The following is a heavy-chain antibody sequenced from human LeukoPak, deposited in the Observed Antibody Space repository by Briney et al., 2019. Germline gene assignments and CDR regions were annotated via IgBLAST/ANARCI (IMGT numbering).Heavy chain of an antibody. CDR2: IYYSGST. CDR3: ARDQGNQYSSGWTLYYYYYGMDV. V-gene: IGHV4-39*07. CDR1: GGSISSSSYY. D-gene: IGHD6-19*01. Sequence: SETLSLTCTVSGGSISSSSYYWGWIRQPPGKGLEWIGSIYYSGSTYYNPSLKSRVTISVDTSKNQFSLKLSSVTAADTAVYYCARDQGNQYSSGWTLYYYYYGMDVWGQGTTVTVSS. J-gene: IGHJ6*02.